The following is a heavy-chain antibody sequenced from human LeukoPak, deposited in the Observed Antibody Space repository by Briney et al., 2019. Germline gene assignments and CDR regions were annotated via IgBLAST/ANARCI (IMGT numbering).Heavy chain of an antibody. Sequence: GGSLRLSCAASGFTFSNYWMHWVRQAPGRGLEWVSNISSSGTTIKYADSVKGRFTISRDNAKNSLFLQMNSLRAEDTAVYYCCGASFNFWGQGTLVAVSS. CDR2: ISSSGTTI. CDR3: CGASFNF. J-gene: IGHJ4*02. CDR1: GFTFSNYW. D-gene: IGHD2-21*01. V-gene: IGHV3-48*04.